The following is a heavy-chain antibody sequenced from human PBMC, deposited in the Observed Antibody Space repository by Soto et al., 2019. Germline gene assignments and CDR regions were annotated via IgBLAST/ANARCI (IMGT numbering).Heavy chain of an antibody. CDR3: DTNSGRPNDY. D-gene: IGHD1-26*01. CDR2: ISYDGSNK. Sequence: QVQLVESGGGVVQPGRSLRLSCAASGFTFSSYGMHWVRQAPGKGLEWVAVISYDGSNKYYADSVKGRFTISRDNSKNRGYLQMNSLRAEDTAGYYWDTNSGRPNDYWGQGTLVTVSS. CDR1: GFTFSSYG. V-gene: IGHV3-30*03. J-gene: IGHJ4*02.